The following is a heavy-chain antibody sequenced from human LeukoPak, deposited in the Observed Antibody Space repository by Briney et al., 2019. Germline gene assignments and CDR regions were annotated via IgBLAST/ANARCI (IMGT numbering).Heavy chain of an antibody. V-gene: IGHV3-33*01. Sequence: GGSLRLSCAASGFTLSSHGMHWVRQAPGKGLEWVAGMWYDGSKEDYADSVKGRFTISRDMSKNTLNLQMNSLRVEDTAMFYCARELSFGSLDFRGQGTLVTVS. CDR1: GFTLSSHG. D-gene: IGHD1-26*01. CDR2: MWYDGSKE. CDR3: ARELSFGSLDF. J-gene: IGHJ4*02.